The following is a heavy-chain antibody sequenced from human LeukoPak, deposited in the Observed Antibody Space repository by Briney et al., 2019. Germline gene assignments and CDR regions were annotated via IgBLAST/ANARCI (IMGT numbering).Heavy chain of an antibody. Sequence: GGSLRLSCAASGFTFSSYAMHWVRQAPGKGLEYVSAISSNGGSTYYANSVKGRFTISRDNSKNTLYLQMGSLRAEDMAVYYCASLFHSSGWYGGVSDYWGQGTLVTVSS. D-gene: IGHD6-19*01. CDR2: ISSNGGST. V-gene: IGHV3-64*01. J-gene: IGHJ4*02. CDR3: ASLFHSSGWYGGVSDY. CDR1: GFTFSSYA.